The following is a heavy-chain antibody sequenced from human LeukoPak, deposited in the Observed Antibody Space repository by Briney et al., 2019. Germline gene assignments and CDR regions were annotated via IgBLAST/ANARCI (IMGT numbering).Heavy chain of an antibody. CDR2: IFYSGST. D-gene: IGHD3-3*01. J-gene: IGHJ4*02. CDR1: GGSFSGYY. V-gene: IGHV4-59*01. Sequence: SETLSLTCAVYGGSFSGYYWSWIRQPPGKGLEWIGYIFYSGSTNYNPSLKSRVTISVDTSKNQFSLKLSSVTAADTAVYYCVRSDDFWSGYYGYWGQGTLVTVSS. CDR3: VRSDDFWSGYYGY.